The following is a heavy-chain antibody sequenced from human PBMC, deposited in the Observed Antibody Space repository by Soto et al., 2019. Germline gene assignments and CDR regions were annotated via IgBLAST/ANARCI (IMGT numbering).Heavy chain of an antibody. CDR1: GGTFSSYA. Sequence: QVQLVQSGAEVKKPGSSVKVSCKASGGTFSSYAISWVRQAPGQGLEWMGGIIPIFGTANYAQKFQGRVTITADESTSTAYMELSSLRSEGTAVYYCAIGATYYDILTGYYIWFDPWGQGTLVTVSS. CDR3: AIGATYYDILTGYYIWFDP. J-gene: IGHJ5*02. V-gene: IGHV1-69*01. CDR2: IIPIFGTA. D-gene: IGHD3-9*01.